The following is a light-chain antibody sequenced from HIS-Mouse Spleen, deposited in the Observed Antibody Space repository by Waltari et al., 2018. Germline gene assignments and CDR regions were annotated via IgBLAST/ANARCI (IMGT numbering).Light chain of an antibody. CDR3: QQYDNLLLT. CDR2: DAS. J-gene: IGKJ4*01. CDR1: QDISNY. V-gene: IGKV1-33*01. Sequence: DIQMTQSPSSLSASVGDRVTITCQASQDISNYLNWYQQKPGKAPKHLIYDASKLETGVPSRFSGSGSGTDFTFTISSLQPEDIATYYCQQYDNLLLTFGGGTKVEIK.